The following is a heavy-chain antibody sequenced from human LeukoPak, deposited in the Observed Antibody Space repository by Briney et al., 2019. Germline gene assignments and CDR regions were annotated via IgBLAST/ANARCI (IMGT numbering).Heavy chain of an antibody. CDR2: ISAYNGNT. CDR1: GYTFSDYG. CDR3: ARGPRYSYDSSILLFDY. D-gene: IGHD3-22*01. J-gene: IGHJ4*02. V-gene: IGHV1-18*01. Sequence: ASVKVSCKASGYTFSDYGVSWVRQAPGQGLEWMGRISAYNGNTNYLQKFQGRGTMTTDTSTATAYMELRSLRPSDTAVYFCARGPRYSYDSSILLFDYWGQGTLVTVSS.